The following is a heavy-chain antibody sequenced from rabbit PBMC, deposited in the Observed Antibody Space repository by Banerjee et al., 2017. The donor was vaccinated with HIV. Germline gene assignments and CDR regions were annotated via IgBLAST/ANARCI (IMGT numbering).Heavy chain of an antibody. Sequence: QSLEESGGGLVKPGGCLELFCKASGFTLSSSYWICWVRQAPGKGLEWIGCIYAGSSGSTYYASWVNGRFTLSRDIDQSTGCLQLNSLTVTDTATYFCARDLAGVIGWNFNLWGPGTLVTVS. CDR2: IYAGSSGST. V-gene: IGHV1S7*01. CDR3: ARDLAGVIGWNFNL. CDR1: GFTLSSSY. J-gene: IGHJ4*01. D-gene: IGHD4-1*01.